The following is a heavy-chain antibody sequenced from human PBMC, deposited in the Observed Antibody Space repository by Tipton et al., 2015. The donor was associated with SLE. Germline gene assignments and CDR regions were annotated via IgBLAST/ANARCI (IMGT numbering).Heavy chain of an antibody. D-gene: IGHD2-15*01. CDR3: TRDPGGDDAFDV. J-gene: IGHJ3*01. V-gene: IGHV4-59*11. CDR2: IYYSGST. Sequence: TLSLTCTVSGGSISSHHWSWIRQPPGKGLEWIGYIYYSGSTDYNPSLKSRVTLSVDASKDQFSLKLSSVTAADTAVYYCTRDPGGDDAFDVWGQGTMVTVSS. CDR1: GGSISSHH.